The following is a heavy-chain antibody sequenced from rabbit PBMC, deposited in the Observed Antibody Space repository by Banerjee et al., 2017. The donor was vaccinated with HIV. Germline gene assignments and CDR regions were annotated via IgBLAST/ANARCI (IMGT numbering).Heavy chain of an antibody. J-gene: IGHJ4*01. D-gene: IGHD8-1*01. CDR1: GIDFSSYYR. CDR2: IYTTSGST. V-gene: IGHV1S43*01. Sequence: QQQLEESGGGLVKPGGTLTLTCKASGIDFSSYYRMCWVRQAPGRGLELIACIYTTSGSTWYASWVNGRFTISRSTSLNTVDLQMTSLTAADTATYFCVRAGVYAGSSVPFNLWGQGTLVTVS. CDR3: VRAGVYAGSSVPFNL.